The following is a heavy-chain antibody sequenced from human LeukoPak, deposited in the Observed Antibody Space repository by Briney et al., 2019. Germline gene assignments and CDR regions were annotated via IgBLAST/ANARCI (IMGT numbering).Heavy chain of an antibody. CDR3: ARMTMVRGTYYMDV. Sequence: SETLSLTCTVSGGSISSYYWSWIRQPPGKGLEWIGCIYYSGYTNYKSSLKSRVTISVDTSKNQFSLKLSSVTAADTAVYYCARMTMVRGTYYMDVWGKGTTVTVSS. J-gene: IGHJ6*03. D-gene: IGHD3-10*01. CDR2: IYYSGYT. CDR1: GGSISSYY. V-gene: IGHV4-59*01.